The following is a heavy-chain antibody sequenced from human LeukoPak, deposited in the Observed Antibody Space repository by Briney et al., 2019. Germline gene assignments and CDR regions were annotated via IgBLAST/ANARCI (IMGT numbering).Heavy chain of an antibody. Sequence: GGSLRLSCAASGFTFSSYAMNWVRQAPGRGLEWVSSISGSGYTTHYADSVKGRFTISRDNAKNTLYLQMNSLRAEDTAVYYCARYYGSGTFAVDYWGQGALVTVSS. CDR2: ISGSGYTT. J-gene: IGHJ4*02. D-gene: IGHD3-10*01. CDR3: ARYYGSGTFAVDY. V-gene: IGHV3-23*01. CDR1: GFTFSSYA.